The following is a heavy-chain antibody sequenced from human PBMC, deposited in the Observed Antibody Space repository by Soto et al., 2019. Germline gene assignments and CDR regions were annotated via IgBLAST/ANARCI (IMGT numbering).Heavy chain of an antibody. CDR3: ARYQAGAGSGSYQVFDY. CDR2: IWYDGSNK. J-gene: IGHJ4*02. D-gene: IGHD3-10*01. Sequence: QVQLVESGGGVVQPGRSLRLSCAASGFTFSSYGMHWVRQAPGKGLEWVAVIWYDGSNKYYADSVKGRFTISRDNSKNTLYLQMNSLRAEDTAVYYCARYQAGAGSGSYQVFDYWGQGTLVTVSS. CDR1: GFTFSSYG. V-gene: IGHV3-33*01.